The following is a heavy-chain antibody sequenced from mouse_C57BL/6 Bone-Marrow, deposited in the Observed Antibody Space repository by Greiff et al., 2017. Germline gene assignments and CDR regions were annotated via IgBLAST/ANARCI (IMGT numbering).Heavy chain of an antibody. V-gene: IGHV1-75*01. CDR3: ARYRSGSSYDSAMDD. Sequence: QVHVKQSGPELVKPGASVKISCKASGYTFTDYYINWVKQRPGQGLEWIGWIFPGSGSTYYNEKFKGKATLTVDKSSSTAYMLLSSLTSVYSAVYFCARYRSGSSYDSAMDDWGQGTSATVSS. J-gene: IGHJ4*01. CDR2: IFPGSGST. CDR1: GYTFTDYY. D-gene: IGHD1-1*01.